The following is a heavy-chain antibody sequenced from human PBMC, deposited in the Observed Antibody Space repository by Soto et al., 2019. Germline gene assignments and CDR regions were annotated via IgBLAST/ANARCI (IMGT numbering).Heavy chain of an antibody. Sequence: GVSLRLSCAASGFTFSNYLMHWVRQGPGKGLVWVSRIDSDGSDTIYADSVKGRFTISRDNAKSTLFLQMHSLRAEDMGVYYCARDGYIGFDYWGQGTLVTVSS. D-gene: IGHD5-12*01. V-gene: IGHV3-74*01. J-gene: IGHJ4*02. CDR1: GFTFSNYL. CDR2: IDSDGSDT. CDR3: ARDGYIGFDY.